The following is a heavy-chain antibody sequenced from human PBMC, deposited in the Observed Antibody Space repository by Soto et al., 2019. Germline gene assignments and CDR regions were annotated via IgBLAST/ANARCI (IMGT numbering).Heavy chain of an antibody. CDR1: CGSISSGGYS. D-gene: IGHD6-13*01. V-gene: IGHV4-30-2*01. CDR3: ARAIAAAGMYYYYYGMDV. Sequence: PSETLSLTCAVSCGSISSGGYSWSWIRQPPGKGLEWIGYIYHSGSTYYNPSLKSRVTISVDRSKNQFSLKLSSVTAADTAVYYCARAIAAAGMYYYYYGMDVWGQGTTVTVSS. J-gene: IGHJ6*02. CDR2: IYHSGST.